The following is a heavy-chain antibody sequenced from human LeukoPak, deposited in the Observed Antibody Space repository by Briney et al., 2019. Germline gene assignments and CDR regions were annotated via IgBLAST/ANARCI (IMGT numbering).Heavy chain of an antibody. CDR2: ISYDGSNK. CDR1: GFTFSSYA. J-gene: IGHJ5*02. D-gene: IGHD1-14*01. V-gene: IGHV3-30*04. CDR3: TRNPDGRNWFDP. Sequence: GRSLRLSCAASGFTFSSYAMHWVRQAPGRGLEWVAVISYDGSNKYYADSVKGRFTISRDNSKNTLYLQMNSLRVEDTAMYYCTRNPDGRNWFDPWGQGTLVTVSS.